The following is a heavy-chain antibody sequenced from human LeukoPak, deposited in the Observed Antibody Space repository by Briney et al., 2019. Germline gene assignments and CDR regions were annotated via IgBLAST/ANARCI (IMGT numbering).Heavy chain of an antibody. V-gene: IGHV5-51*01. D-gene: IGHD2-2*01. Sequence: GESLKISCKGLGYSFTSYWIAWVRQMPGTGLEWMAIIFPDDSDTRYSPSFQGQVTISADKSINTAYLQWGSLKASDSAVYYCARSEGYYTTTGSFFFDYWGQGTLVTVSS. J-gene: IGHJ4*02. CDR2: IFPDDSDT. CDR1: GYSFTSYW. CDR3: ARSEGYYTTTGSFFFDY.